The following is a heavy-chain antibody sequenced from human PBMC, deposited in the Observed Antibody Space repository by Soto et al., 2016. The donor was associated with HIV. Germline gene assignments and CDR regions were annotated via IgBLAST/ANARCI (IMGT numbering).Heavy chain of an antibody. Sequence: EVQLVEAGGGLVQPGRSLRLSCTSSGFSFDEYAMHWVRQVPGKGLEWVSGISWNSGNIGYADSVKGRFTISRDNTKNSLYLQMDSLRAEDTAWYYCVKDNSGWYYFDNWARERWSPSPQ. CDR1: GFSFDEYA. D-gene: IGHD6-19*01. CDR3: VKDNSGWYYFDN. CDR2: ISWNSGNI. V-gene: IGHV3-9*01. J-gene: IGHJ4*02.